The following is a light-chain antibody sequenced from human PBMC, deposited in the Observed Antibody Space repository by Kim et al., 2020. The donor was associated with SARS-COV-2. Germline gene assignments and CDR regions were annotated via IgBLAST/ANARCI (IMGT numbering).Light chain of an antibody. J-gene: IGKJ4*01. CDR3: QQYNNWPPLT. V-gene: IGKV3-15*01. CDR2: GAS. CDR1: QSVSSN. Sequence: SPGERAPLSCRARQSVSSNLAWYQQKPGQAPRLLIYGASTRATGIPARFSGSGSGTEFTLTISSLQSEDFAVYYCQQYNNWPPLTFGGGTKVEI.